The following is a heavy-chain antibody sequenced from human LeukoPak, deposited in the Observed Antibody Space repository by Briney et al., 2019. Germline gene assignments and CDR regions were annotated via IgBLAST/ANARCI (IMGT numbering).Heavy chain of an antibody. V-gene: IGHV1-2*02. Sequence: ASVKVSCKASGYTFTGYYMHWVRQAPGQGLEWMGWINPNSGGTNYAQKFQGRVTMTRDTSISTAYMELSRLRSDDTAVYYCASAITMIVAVTEGAFDIWGQGTMVTVSS. CDR3: ASAITMIVAVTEGAFDI. J-gene: IGHJ3*02. D-gene: IGHD3-22*01. CDR2: INPNSGGT. CDR1: GYTFTGYY.